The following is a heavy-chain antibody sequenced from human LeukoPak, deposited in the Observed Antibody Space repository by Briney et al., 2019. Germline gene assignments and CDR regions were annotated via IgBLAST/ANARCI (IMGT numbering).Heavy chain of an antibody. CDR1: GFTFTNYA. J-gene: IGHJ4*02. V-gene: IGHV3-23*01. Sequence: GGSLRLSCAASGFTFTNYAMSWVRQAPGKGLEWVSAIVGGGGTTFYADSVKGRLTISRDNAKNTVSLQMNFLRAEDTAVYYCAKARLSTGWAYNDYWGQGTLVTVSS. CDR3: AKARLSTGWAYNDY. D-gene: IGHD6-19*01. CDR2: IVGGGGTT.